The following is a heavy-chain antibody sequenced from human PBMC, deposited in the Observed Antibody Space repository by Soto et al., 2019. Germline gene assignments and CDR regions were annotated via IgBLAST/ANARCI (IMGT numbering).Heavy chain of an antibody. J-gene: IGHJ4*02. CDR3: ARQPRARLVLLGRYFDY. Sequence: PGESLKISCKGSGYSFAGYWITWVRQKPGKGLEWMGRIDPSDSQTYYSPSFRGHVTISVTKSITTVFLQWSSLRASDTAMYYCARQPRARLVLLGRYFDYWGQGTLVTVSS. CDR2: IDPSDSQT. CDR1: GYSFAGYW. D-gene: IGHD6-19*01. V-gene: IGHV5-10-1*01.